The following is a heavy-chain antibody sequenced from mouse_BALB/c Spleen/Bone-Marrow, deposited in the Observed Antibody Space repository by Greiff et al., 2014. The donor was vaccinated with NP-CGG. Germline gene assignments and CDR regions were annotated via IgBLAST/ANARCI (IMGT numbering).Heavy chain of an antibody. V-gene: IGHV1S41*01. CDR3: ARERYGYDGWYFDV. D-gene: IGHD2-2*01. CDR1: DYTFTNYW. J-gene: IGHJ1*01. Sequence: DLVKPGASVKLSCKTSDYTFTNYWINWIKQRPGQGLEWLGRIAPGGGSTYYNEMFKVKAPLTVDTSSSTAYIQLSSLSSEDSAVYFCARERYGYDGWYFDVWGAGTTVTVSS. CDR2: IAPGGGST.